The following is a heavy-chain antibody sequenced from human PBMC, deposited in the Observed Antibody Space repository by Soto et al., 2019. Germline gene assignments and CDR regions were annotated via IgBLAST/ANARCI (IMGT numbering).Heavy chain of an antibody. CDR1: GLTFNRYW. Sequence: PGGSLRLSCAASGLTFNRYWMYWVRHAPGKGLVWVSHINTDGSSTNYADSVKGRFTISRDNAKSTLFLQMNSLRDEDTAVYYCAREFCSGGNCYTYYFDPWGQGIPVTVSS. J-gene: IGHJ5*02. CDR2: INTDGSST. CDR3: AREFCSGGNCYTYYFDP. V-gene: IGHV3-74*01. D-gene: IGHD2-15*01.